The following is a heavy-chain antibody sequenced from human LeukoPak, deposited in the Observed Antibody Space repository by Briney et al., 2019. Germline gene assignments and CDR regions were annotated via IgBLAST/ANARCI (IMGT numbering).Heavy chain of an antibody. CDR3: ARRRYDFWSGYYGSGHFDY. CDR1: GGSFSGYY. CDR2: INHSGST. D-gene: IGHD3-3*01. J-gene: IGHJ4*02. V-gene: IGHV4-34*01. Sequence: PSETLSLTCAVYGGSFSGYYWSWIRQPPGKGLEWIGEINHSGSTNYNPSLKSRVTISVDTSKNQFSLKLSSVTAADTAVYYCARRRYDFWSGYYGSGHFDYWGQGTLVTVSS.